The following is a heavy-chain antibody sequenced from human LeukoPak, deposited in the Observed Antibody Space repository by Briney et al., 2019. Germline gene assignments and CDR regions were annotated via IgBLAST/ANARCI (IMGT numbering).Heavy chain of an antibody. Sequence: SETLSLTCTVSGGSISSYYWSWIRQPPGKGLEWIGYIYYSGSTNYNPSLKSRVTISVDTSKNQFSLKLSSVTAADTAVYYCARHMVRGVMTLDYWGQGTLVTASS. J-gene: IGHJ4*02. V-gene: IGHV4-59*01. D-gene: IGHD3-10*01. CDR1: GGSISSYY. CDR2: IYYSGST. CDR3: ARHMVRGVMTLDY.